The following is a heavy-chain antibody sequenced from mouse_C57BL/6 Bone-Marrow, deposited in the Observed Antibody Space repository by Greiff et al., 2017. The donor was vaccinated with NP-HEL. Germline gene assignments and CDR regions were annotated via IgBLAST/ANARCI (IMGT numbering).Heavy chain of an antibody. D-gene: IGHD1-1*01. V-gene: IGHV8-8*01. CDR2: IWWDDDK. J-gene: IGHJ4*01. CDR1: GFSLSTFGMG. Sequence: QVTLKESGPGILQPSQTLSLTCSFSGFSLSTFGMGVGWIRQPSGKGLEWLAHIWWDDDKYYNPALKSQLTLSKDTSKNQVFLKIANVDTADTATYYCARMEPYYYGSTPYYAMDYWGQGTSVTVSS. CDR3: ARMEPYYYGSTPYYAMDY.